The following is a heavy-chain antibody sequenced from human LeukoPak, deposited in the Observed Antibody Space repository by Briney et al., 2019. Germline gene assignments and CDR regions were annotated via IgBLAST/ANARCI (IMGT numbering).Heavy chain of an antibody. CDR2: INSGST. CDR1: GGSISSYY. Sequence: SETLSLTCSVSGGSISSYYWNWIRQAPGKGLEWIGYINSGSTNYNPSLKSRVTISVDTSRDQFSLKLSSVTAADTAVYYCARGLGVHVGATRFDYWGQGTLVTVSS. D-gene: IGHD1-26*01. CDR3: ARGLGVHVGATRFDY. J-gene: IGHJ4*02. V-gene: IGHV4-59*01.